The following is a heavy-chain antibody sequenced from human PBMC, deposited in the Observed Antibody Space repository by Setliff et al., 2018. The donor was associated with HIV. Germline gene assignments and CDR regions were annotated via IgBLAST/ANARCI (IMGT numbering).Heavy chain of an antibody. V-gene: IGHV4-4*07. J-gene: IGHJ3*02. CDR1: GDSVTGYH. D-gene: IGHD3-22*01. CDR3: ARDRIEVLADSPHDVFDI. Sequence: SETLSLTCIVSGDSVTGYHWNWIRQPAGQGLEWIGRIYYNGWTDYNPSLKSRLTMSVDTSKNQFSLKLTAVSAADTAVYYCARDRIEVLADSPHDVFDIWGRGIMVTVS. CDR2: IYYNGWT.